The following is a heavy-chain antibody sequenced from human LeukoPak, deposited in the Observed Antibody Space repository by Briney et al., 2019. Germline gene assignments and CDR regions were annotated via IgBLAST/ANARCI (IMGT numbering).Heavy chain of an antibody. Sequence: GGSLRLSCAASGFTFSSYGMSWVRQAPGKGLEWVSGISSIDGSTYYADSVKGRFTVSRDNSKNTLYLQMNSLRAEDTAVYYCARHRSGSYFGYYYYMDVWGKGTTVTISS. CDR3: ARHRSGSYFGYYYYMDV. V-gene: IGHV3-23*01. D-gene: IGHD1-26*01. J-gene: IGHJ6*03. CDR1: GFTFSSYG. CDR2: ISSIDGST.